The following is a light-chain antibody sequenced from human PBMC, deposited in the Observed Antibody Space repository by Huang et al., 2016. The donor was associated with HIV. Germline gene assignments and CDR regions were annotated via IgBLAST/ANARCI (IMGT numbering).Light chain of an antibody. V-gene: IGKV3-11*01. CDR3: QQRKYWPPIT. CDR1: QIVNSY. CDR2: DAS. J-gene: IGKJ5*01. Sequence: ETVLTQSPATLSLSPGERATLSCRASQIVNSYLAWYQQKPGQTPRLLIYDASNRATVIPARFSGSGSGTDFTLTISSLEPEDFAVYYCQQRKYWPPITFGQGTRLEIK.